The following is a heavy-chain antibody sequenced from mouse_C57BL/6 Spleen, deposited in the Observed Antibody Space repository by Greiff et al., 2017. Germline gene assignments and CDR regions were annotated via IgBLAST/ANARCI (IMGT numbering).Heavy chain of an antibody. V-gene: IGHV5-17*01. Sequence: EVQRVESGGGLVKPGGSLKLSCAASGFTFSDYGMHWVRQAPEKGLEWVAYISSGSSTIYYADTVKGRFTISRDHAKNTRFLQMTSLRSEDTAMYYCARPITTVVNFDVWGTGTTVTVSS. J-gene: IGHJ1*03. CDR2: ISSGSSTI. CDR3: ARPITTVVNFDV. D-gene: IGHD1-1*01. CDR1: GFTFSDYG.